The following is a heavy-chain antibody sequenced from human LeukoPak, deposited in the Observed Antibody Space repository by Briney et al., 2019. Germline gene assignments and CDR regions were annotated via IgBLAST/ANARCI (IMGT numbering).Heavy chain of an antibody. D-gene: IGHD3-3*01. Sequence: PSETLSLTCTVSGGSISSANYYWNWIRQPPGKGLEWIGEINHSGSTNYNPSLKSRVTISVDTSKNQFSLKLSSVTAADTAVYYCARQEGYDFWSGYSFFHPDYFDYWGQGTLVTVSS. J-gene: IGHJ4*02. V-gene: IGHV4-39*01. CDR1: GGSISSANYY. CDR3: ARQEGYDFWSGYSFFHPDYFDY. CDR2: INHSGST.